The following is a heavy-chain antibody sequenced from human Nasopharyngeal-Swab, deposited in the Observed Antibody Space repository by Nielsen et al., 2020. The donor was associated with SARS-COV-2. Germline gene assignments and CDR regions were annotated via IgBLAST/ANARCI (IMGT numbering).Heavy chain of an antibody. CDR1: GYSISSGYY. V-gene: IGHV4-38-2*01. Sequence: SETLSLTCAVSGYSISSGYYWGWIRQPPGKGLEWIGSIYHSGSTYYNPSLKSRVTISVDTSKNQFSLKLSSVTAAVTAVYYCARRYGDFWSGHYFDYWGQGTLVTVSS. J-gene: IGHJ4*02. CDR2: IYHSGST. D-gene: IGHD3-3*01. CDR3: ARRYGDFWSGHYFDY.